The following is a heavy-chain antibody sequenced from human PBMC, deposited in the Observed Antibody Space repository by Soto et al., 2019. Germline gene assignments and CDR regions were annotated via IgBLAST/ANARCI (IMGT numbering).Heavy chain of an antibody. J-gene: IGHJ5*02. CDR3: ASEAKPGIAADGPPGYNWFDP. CDR2: IIPIFGTA. V-gene: IGHV1-69*13. CDR1: GGTFSSYA. Sequence: ASVKVSCKASGGTFSSYAISWVRQAPGQGLEWMGGIIPIFGTANYAQKFQGRVTITADESTSTAYMELSSLRSEDTAVYYCASEAKPGIAADGPPGYNWFDPWGQGTLVTVSS. D-gene: IGHD6-13*01.